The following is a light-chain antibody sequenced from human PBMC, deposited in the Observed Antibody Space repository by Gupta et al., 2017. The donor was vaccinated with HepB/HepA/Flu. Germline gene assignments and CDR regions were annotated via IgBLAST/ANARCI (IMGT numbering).Light chain of an antibody. CDR3: QVWHSSSDQVV. J-gene: IGLJ2*01. CDR1: HIGSKS. V-gene: IGLV3-21*02. Sequence: SYVMTQPPSLSVAPGQTARLTCGGNHIGSKSVHWDPQQPGQAPLLVVYDDNDRPSGIPERFSGFNSGNMATLTISGVEVGDEADYSCQVWHSSSDQVVFGGGTKLTVL. CDR2: DDN.